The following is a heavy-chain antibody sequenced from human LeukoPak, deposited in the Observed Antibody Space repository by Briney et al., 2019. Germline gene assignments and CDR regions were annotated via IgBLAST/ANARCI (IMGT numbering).Heavy chain of an antibody. Sequence: GGPLLLSCAASGFTFSSYWMSWVRPAPGKGLEWVANIKHDGSEKYYADSVKGRFTISRDNAKNSLYLQMNSLRAEDTAVYYCARVWLWFGERPLDYWGQGTLVTVSS. CDR1: GFTFSSYW. J-gene: IGHJ4*02. V-gene: IGHV3-7*01. CDR3: ARVWLWFGERPLDY. CDR2: IKHDGSEK. D-gene: IGHD3-10*01.